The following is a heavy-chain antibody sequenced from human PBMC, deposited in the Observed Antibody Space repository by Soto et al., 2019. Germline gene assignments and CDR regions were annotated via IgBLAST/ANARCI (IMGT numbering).Heavy chain of an antibody. D-gene: IGHD3-10*01. V-gene: IGHV3-23*01. CDR3: AKDLNMVRGVSNWFDP. CDR1: GFTFSSYA. Sequence: GGSLRLSCAASGFTFSSYAMSWVRQAPGKGLEWVSAISGSGGSTYYADSVKGRFTISRDNSKNTLYLQMNSLRAEDTAVYYCAKDLNMVRGVSNWFDPWGQGTLVNVSS. CDR2: ISGSGGST. J-gene: IGHJ5*02.